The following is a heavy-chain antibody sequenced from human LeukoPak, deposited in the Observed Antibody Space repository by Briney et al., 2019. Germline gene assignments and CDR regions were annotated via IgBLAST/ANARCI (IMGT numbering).Heavy chain of an antibody. D-gene: IGHD6-6*01. V-gene: IGHV4-39*01. CDR3: ARHRIAARGSFDY. CDR2: IYYSGST. Sequence: SEPLSLPFTVSGGPISSSSYYWGWIRQPPGKGLEWIGGIYYSGSTYYNPSLKSRVTISEDTSKNQCSLKLNSVTAAGTAVYYCARHRIAARGSFDYWGQGTLVTVSA. CDR1: GGPISSSSYY. J-gene: IGHJ4*02.